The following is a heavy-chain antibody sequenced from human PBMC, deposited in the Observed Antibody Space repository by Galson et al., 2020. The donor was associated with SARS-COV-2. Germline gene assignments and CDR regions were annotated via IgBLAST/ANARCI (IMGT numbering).Heavy chain of an antibody. CDR2: IGTYNGDT. V-gene: IGHV1-18*01. CDR1: GYTISTYG. CDR3: ARDGQIGCDYRAVGY. J-gene: IGHJ4*02. Sequence: GESLKISCKASGYTISTYGISWVRQAPGQGLEWMGWIGTYNGDTNYAQKFQGRVTMTTDTSTNTAYMELRSLRTDDTAMYYCARDGQIGCDYRAVGYWGQGTLVTVSS. D-gene: IGHD5-12*01.